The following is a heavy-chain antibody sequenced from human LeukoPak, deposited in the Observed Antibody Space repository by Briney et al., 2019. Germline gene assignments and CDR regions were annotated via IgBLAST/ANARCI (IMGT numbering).Heavy chain of an antibody. Sequence: ASVKVSCKASGYTFTGYYMHWVRQAPGQGLEWMGWINPNSGGTNYAQKFQGRVTMTRDTSISTAYMELSRLRSVDTAVYYCASDWGLSQLEYCSNTNCYMGAFDIWGQGTMVTVSS. CDR3: ASDWGLSQLEYCSNTNCYMGAFDI. J-gene: IGHJ3*02. CDR2: INPNSGGT. V-gene: IGHV1-2*02. CDR1: GYTFTGYY. D-gene: IGHD2-2*02.